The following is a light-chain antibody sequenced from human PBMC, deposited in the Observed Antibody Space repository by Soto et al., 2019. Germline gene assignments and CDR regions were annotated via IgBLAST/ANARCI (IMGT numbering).Light chain of an antibody. J-gene: IGLJ2*01. CDR1: SSNIGADYD. Sequence: QSVLTQPPSVSGAPGQSVTISCTGSSSNIGADYDVHWYQQLPGTAPKLLIYDNNNRPSGVPDRFSGSKSGTSASLAITGLHAEDEADYYCQSYDSSLSLVVFGGGTKLTVL. V-gene: IGLV1-40*01. CDR3: QSYDSSLSLVV. CDR2: DNN.